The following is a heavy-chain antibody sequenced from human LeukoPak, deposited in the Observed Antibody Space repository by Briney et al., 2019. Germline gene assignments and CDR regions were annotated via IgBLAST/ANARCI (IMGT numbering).Heavy chain of an antibody. J-gene: IGHJ5*02. D-gene: IGHD3-10*01. V-gene: IGHV4-59*01. CDR1: GGSISPYF. CDR2: ISYSGST. CDR3: AGDDQRGVTKFEP. Sequence: SETLSLTCTVSGGSISPYFWSWIRQPPGKGLEWIGYISYSGSTNYNPSLKSRVTISVDTSKNQFSLQLSSLTAADTAVYYCAGDDQRGVTKFEPWGQGTLVTVSS.